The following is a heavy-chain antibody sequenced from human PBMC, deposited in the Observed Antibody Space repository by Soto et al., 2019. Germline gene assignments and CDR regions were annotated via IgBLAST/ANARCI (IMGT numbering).Heavy chain of an antibody. D-gene: IGHD3-3*01. CDR1: GFTFSSYA. J-gene: IGHJ2*01. CDR2: ISGSGGST. Sequence: GGSLRLSCADSGFTFSSYAMSWVRQAPGKGLEWVSTISGSGGSTYYADSVKGRFTISRDNSKNTLYLQMNSLRAEDTALYYCAKDASSGITSFDLWGRGTLVTVSS. V-gene: IGHV3-23*01. CDR3: AKDASSGITSFDL.